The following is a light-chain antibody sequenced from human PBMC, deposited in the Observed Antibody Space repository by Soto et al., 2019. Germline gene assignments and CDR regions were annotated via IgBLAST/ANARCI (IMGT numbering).Light chain of an antibody. CDR3: AAWDDSLSGPV. J-gene: IGLJ2*01. Sequence: QAVVTQPPSASGTPGQRVTISCSGSSSNIGSNYVYWYQQLPGTAPKLLTYRNNQRPSGVPDRFSGSKSGTSASLAISGLRSEDEADYYCAAWDDSLSGPVFGGGTKLTVL. CDR1: SSNIGSNY. V-gene: IGLV1-47*01. CDR2: RNN.